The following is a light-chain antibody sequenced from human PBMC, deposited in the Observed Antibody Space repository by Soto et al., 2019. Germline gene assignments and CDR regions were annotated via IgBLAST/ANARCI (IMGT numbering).Light chain of an antibody. CDR1: QSVSSY. Sequence: DIVLTQSPATFSLSPGERTTLSCRASQSVSSYLAWYQQKPGKAPMLLIYDSSNIAAGIPARFSGSGSGTDFTLTISSLEPEDVAVYYCQQRSNWPRSFGKGTKVDSK. V-gene: IGKV3-11*01. J-gene: IGKJ1*01. CDR2: DSS. CDR3: QQRSNWPRS.